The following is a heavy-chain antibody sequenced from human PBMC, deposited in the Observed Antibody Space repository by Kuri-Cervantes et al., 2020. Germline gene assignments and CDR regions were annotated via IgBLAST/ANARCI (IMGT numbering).Heavy chain of an antibody. CDR1: GFGFSSFT. Sequence: GGSLRLSCVASGFGFSSFTSHWVRQAPGKGLEWVGRIKSKTDGGTTDYAAPVKGRFTISRDDSKNTLYLQMNSLKTEDTAVYYCTSRVYCSGGSCPNDAFDIWGQGTMVTVSS. CDR2: IKSKTDGGTT. J-gene: IGHJ3*02. CDR3: TSRVYCSGGSCPNDAFDI. V-gene: IGHV3-15*01. D-gene: IGHD2-15*01.